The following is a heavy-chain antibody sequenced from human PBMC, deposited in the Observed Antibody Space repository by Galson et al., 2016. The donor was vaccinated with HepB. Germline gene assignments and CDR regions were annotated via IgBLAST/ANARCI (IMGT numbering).Heavy chain of an antibody. V-gene: IGHV4-61*02. J-gene: IGHJ6*04. Sequence: TLSLTCTVSGGSFNTGSHFWSWIRQPAGKSLEWVGRVYVTGATDYSPSLKGPVTISVDRSKNQFSLRMNSVTAADTATYFRAREVACGGDCYSHYYGLEVWGKGTTVTVSS. CDR1: GGSFNTGSHF. D-gene: IGHD2-21*01. CDR2: VYVTGAT. CDR3: AREVACGGDCYSHYYGLEV.